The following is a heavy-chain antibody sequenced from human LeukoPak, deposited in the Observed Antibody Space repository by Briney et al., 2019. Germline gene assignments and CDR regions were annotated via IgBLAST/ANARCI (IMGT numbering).Heavy chain of an antibody. D-gene: IGHD3-22*01. CDR1: GFTFSSYW. J-gene: IGHJ4*02. CDR2: IKQDGSET. CDR3: ARDQSGGRYYDSGGYYYVASLDY. V-gene: IGHV3-7*01. Sequence: GGSLRLSCAASGFTFSSYWMSWVRQAPGKGLEWVANIKQDGSETYYVDSVRGRFIISRDNANNSLYLQMNTLRAEDTAVYYCARDQSGGRYYDSGGYYYVASLDYWGQGTLVTVSS.